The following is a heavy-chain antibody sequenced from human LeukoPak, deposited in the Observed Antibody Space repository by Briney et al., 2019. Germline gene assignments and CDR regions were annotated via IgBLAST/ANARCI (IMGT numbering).Heavy chain of an antibody. CDR1: GFTFSSYS. J-gene: IGHJ6*02. V-gene: IGHV3-21*01. CDR2: ISSSSSYI. CDR3: ANQDTAMVRESEYYYYYYGMDV. D-gene: IGHD5-18*01. Sequence: PGGSLRLSCAASGFTFSSYSMNWVRQAPGKGLEWVSSISSSSSYIYYADSVKGRFTISRDNAKNSLYLQMNSLRAEDTAVYYCANQDTAMVRESEYYYYYYGMDVWGQGTTVTVSS.